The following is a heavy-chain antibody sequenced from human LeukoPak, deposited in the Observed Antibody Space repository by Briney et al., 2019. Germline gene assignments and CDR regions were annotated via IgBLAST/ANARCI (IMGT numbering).Heavy chain of an antibody. CDR1: GYTFTSYY. V-gene: IGHV1-46*03. Sequence: ASVKVSCKASGYTFTSYYMHWVRQAPGQGLEWMGIINPSGGSTSYAQKFQGRVTMTRDTSTSTVYMELSSLRSEDTAVYYCVTTTYRNSGSYSFDDWGQGILVTVSS. J-gene: IGHJ4*02. CDR2: INPSGGST. CDR3: VTTTYRNSGSYSFDD. D-gene: IGHD1-26*01.